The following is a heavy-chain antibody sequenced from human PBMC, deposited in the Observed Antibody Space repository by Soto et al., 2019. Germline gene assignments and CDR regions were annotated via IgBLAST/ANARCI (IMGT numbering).Heavy chain of an antibody. D-gene: IGHD2-15*01. CDR1: GGSISSGGYS. J-gene: IGHJ4*02. V-gene: IGHV4-30-2*01. CDR2: IYHSGST. CDR3: ASTLYPHYFDY. Sequence: QLQLQESGSGLVKPSQTLSLTCAVSGGSISSGGYSWSWIRQPPGKGLEWIGYIYHSGSTYYNPSLKRRVTLSVDRSKNQFSLKLSSVTAADTAVYYCASTLYPHYFDYWGQGTLVTVSS.